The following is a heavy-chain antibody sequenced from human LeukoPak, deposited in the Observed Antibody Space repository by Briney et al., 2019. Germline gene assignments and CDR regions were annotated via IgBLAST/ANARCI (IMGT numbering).Heavy chain of an antibody. J-gene: IGHJ4*02. D-gene: IGHD6-13*01. CDR2: ISYDGSNK. Sequence: GGSLRLSCAASGFTFSYAMHWVRQAPGKGLGWVAVISYDGSNKYYADSVEGRFTISRDNSKNTLYLQMNSLRAEDTAVYYCARPRAPAGSLDFGYWGQGTLVTVSS. CDR3: ARPRAPAGSLDFGY. V-gene: IGHV3-30*04. CDR1: GFTFSYA.